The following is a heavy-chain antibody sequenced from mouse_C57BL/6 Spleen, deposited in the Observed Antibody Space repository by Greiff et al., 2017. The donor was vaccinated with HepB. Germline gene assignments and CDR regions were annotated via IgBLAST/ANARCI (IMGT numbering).Heavy chain of an antibody. Sequence: QVQLQQSGAELVRPGASVKLSCKASGYTFTDYYINWVKQRPGQGLEWIARIYPGSGNTYYNQKFKGKATLTVDQSSSTAYMQLNSLTSEDSAVYYCARPYGSSYEGFAYWGQGTLVTVSA. V-gene: IGHV1-76*01. D-gene: IGHD1-1*01. CDR3: ARPYGSSYEGFAY. J-gene: IGHJ3*01. CDR1: GYTFTDYY. CDR2: IYPGSGNT.